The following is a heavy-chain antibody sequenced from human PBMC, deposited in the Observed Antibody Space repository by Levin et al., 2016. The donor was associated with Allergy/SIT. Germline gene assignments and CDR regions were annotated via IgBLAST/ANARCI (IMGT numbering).Heavy chain of an antibody. Sequence: GGSLRLSCKGSGYSFTSYWIGWVRQMPGKGLEWVGIVYPGDSDTRYSPSFQGQVTISADKSSSTAYLQWSSLKASDTAMYYCARRAYCGGDCYANDYWGQGTLVTVSS. CDR2: VYPGDSDT. CDR3: ARRAYCGGDCYANDY. CDR1: GYSFTSYW. D-gene: IGHD2-21*02. J-gene: IGHJ4*02. V-gene: IGHV5-51*01.